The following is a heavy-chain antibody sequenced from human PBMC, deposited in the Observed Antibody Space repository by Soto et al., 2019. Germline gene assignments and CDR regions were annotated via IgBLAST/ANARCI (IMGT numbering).Heavy chain of an antibody. Sequence: GGSLRLSCTASGFTFNDYTLSWVRQAPGKGLEWVGFIRSKAYGGTTEYTASVKGRFTISRDDSKSIAYLQMNSLKTEDTAVYYCTAGKLYPSLDFDYWGQGTLVTVSS. D-gene: IGHD2-8*01. CDR3: TAGKLYPSLDFDY. J-gene: IGHJ4*02. CDR2: IRSKAYGGTT. CDR1: GFTFNDYT. V-gene: IGHV3-49*04.